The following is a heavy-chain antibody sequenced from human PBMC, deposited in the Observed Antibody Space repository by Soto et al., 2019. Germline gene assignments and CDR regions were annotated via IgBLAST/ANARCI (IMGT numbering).Heavy chain of an antibody. CDR3: ARDLDRQTFHFDD. V-gene: IGHV1-18*01. J-gene: IGHJ4*02. D-gene: IGHD3-16*01. CDR1: GYTFTSYG. Sequence: ASVKVSCKASGYTFTSYGISWVRQAPGQGLEWMGWISAYNGNTKYAQRLQGRVTMTTDTSTSTAYMELRSLRSDDTAIYYCARDLDRQTFHFDDWGQGTQVTVSS. CDR2: ISAYNGNT.